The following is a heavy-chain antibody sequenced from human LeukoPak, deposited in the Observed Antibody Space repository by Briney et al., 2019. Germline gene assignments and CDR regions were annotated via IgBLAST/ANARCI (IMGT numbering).Heavy chain of an antibody. J-gene: IGHJ4*02. CDR1: GFKFNTYG. D-gene: IGHD6-13*01. Sequence: GGSLRLSCVVSGFKFNTYGIHWVRQAPGKGLERVALVGKDGKNKFYADSVKGRFTISRDNSKNTLYLQMDSLRVEDTGVYSCATLAADGFFDYWGQGTLVTAYS. V-gene: IGHV3-30*02. CDR3: ATLAADGFFDY. CDR2: VGKDGKNK.